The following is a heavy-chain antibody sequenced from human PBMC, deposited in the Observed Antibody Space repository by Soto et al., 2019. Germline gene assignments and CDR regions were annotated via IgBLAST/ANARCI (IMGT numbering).Heavy chain of an antibody. D-gene: IGHD2-15*01. CDR3: ARAGGYCSGGSCYLFDY. CDR1: GGSISSYY. J-gene: IGHJ4*02. V-gene: IGHV4-59*01. CDR2: IYYSGST. Sequence: LSLTCTVSGGSISSYYWSWIRQPPGKGLEWIGYIYYSGSTNYNPSLKSRVTISVGTSKNQFSLKLSSVTAADTAVYYCARAGGYCSGGSCYLFDYWGQGTLVTVSS.